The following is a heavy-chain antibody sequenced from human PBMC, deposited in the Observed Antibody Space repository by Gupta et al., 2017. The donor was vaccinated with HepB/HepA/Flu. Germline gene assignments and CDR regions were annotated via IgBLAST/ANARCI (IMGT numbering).Heavy chain of an antibody. CDR2: INPNSGGT. CDR1: GSTFTGYY. D-gene: IGHD5-24*01. CDR3: ARVGGDGYKLDY. V-gene: IGHV1-2*04. Sequence: QVRLVQSGAEVKKPAASVQVSCKASGSTFTGYYMHWVRQAPGQGLEWMGWINPNSGGTNYAQKCQGWVTMTRDTSISTAYMERSRLRSDDTAVYYCARVGGDGYKLDYWGQGTLVTVSA. J-gene: IGHJ4*02.